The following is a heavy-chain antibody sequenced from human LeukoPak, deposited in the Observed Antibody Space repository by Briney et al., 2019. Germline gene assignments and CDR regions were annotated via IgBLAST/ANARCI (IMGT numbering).Heavy chain of an antibody. CDR3: ARSTSGSGSGIEDY. Sequence: SETLSLTCTVSGGSISSYYWSWIRQPPGKGLEWIRYIYYSGSTNYNPSLKSRVTISVDTSKNQFSLKLSSVTAADTAVYYWARSTSGSGSGIEDYWGQGTLVTVSS. CDR1: GGSISSYY. V-gene: IGHV4-59*01. CDR2: IYYSGST. J-gene: IGHJ4*02. D-gene: IGHD3-10*01.